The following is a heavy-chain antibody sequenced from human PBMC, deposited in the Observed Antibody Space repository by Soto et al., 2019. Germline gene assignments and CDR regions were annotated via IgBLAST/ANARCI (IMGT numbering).Heavy chain of an antibody. V-gene: IGHV1-18*01. CDR1: GGTFSSYA. J-gene: IGHJ3*02. CDR3: AVSPPNDAFDI. CDR2: IIANNGTT. Sequence: GASVKVSCKASGGTFSSYAISWVRQAPGQGLEWMGWIIANNGTTNYAQKLQGRVTMTTDTSTSTAYMELRSLRSDDTAVYYCAVSPPNDAFDIWGQGTMVTVSS.